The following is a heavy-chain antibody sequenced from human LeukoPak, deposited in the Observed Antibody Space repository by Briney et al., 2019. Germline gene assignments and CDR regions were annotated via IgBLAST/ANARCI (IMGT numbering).Heavy chain of an antibody. D-gene: IGHD1-26*01. CDR3: AKAPRPWVGGATGSRYYFDY. Sequence: GGSLRLSCAASGFTFSSYGMNWVRQAPGKGLEWVAVISYDGSNKYYADSVKGRFTISRDNSKNTLYLQMNSLRAEDTAVYYCAKAPRPWVGGATGSRYYFDYWGQGTLVTVSS. J-gene: IGHJ4*02. V-gene: IGHV3-30*18. CDR2: ISYDGSNK. CDR1: GFTFSSYG.